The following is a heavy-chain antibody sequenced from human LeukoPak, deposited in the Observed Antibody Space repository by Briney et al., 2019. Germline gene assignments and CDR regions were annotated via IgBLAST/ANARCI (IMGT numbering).Heavy chain of an antibody. CDR3: VKEPTERYYFDF. CDR1: GFAFAEYA. CDR2: ISWNSADI. V-gene: IGHV3-9*01. J-gene: IGHJ4*02. D-gene: IGHD5-24*01. Sequence: PAGGSLRLACAPSGFAFAEYAMRWVRQVPGKGREWLVGISWNSADITYADSVKGRFTVSRDNARNSLYLQMDSLRREDSALYHCVKEPTERYYFDFWGQGTLVSVSS.